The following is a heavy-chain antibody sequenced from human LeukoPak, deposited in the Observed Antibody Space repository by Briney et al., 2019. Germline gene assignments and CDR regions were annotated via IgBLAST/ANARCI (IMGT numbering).Heavy chain of an antibody. Sequence: PSETLSLTCAVYGGSFSGYYWSWIRQPPGKGLEWIGEINHSGSTNYNPSLKSRVTISVDTSKNQFSLKLSSVTAADTAVYYYARHPLPRWGFDYWGQGTLVTVSS. J-gene: IGHJ4*02. CDR3: ARHPLPRWGFDY. CDR1: GGSFSGYY. D-gene: IGHD1-26*01. V-gene: IGHV4-34*01. CDR2: INHSGST.